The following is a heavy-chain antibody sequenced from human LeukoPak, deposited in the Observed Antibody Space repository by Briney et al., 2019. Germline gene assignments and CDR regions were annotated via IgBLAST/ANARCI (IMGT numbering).Heavy chain of an antibody. Sequence: SVKVSCKASGGTFSSYTISWVRQAPGQGLEWMGRIIPILGIANYAQKFQGRVTITADKSTGTAYMELSSLRSGDTAVYYCARDWSSAYSNYVTGYYYYYMDVWGKGTTVTVSS. CDR3: ARDWSSAYSNYVTGYYYYYMDV. V-gene: IGHV1-69*04. CDR2: IIPILGIA. CDR1: GGTFSSYT. J-gene: IGHJ6*03. D-gene: IGHD4-11*01.